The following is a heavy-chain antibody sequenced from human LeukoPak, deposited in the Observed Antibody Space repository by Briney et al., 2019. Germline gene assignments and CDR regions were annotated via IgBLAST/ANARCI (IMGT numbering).Heavy chain of an antibody. CDR3: ARDYYYYDSSGYYASLDYYMDV. CDR1: GGSFSGYY. Sequence: SETLSLTCAVYGGSFSGYYWSWIRQPPGKGLEWIGEINHGGSTNYNPSLKSRVTMSVDTSKNQFSLKLSSVTAADTAVYYCARDYYYYDSSGYYASLDYYMDVWGKGTTVTISS. J-gene: IGHJ6*03. V-gene: IGHV4-34*01. D-gene: IGHD3-22*01. CDR2: INHGGST.